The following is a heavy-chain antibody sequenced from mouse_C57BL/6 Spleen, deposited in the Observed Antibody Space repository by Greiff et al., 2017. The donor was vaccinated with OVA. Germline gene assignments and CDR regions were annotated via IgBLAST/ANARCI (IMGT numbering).Heavy chain of an antibody. V-gene: IGHV1-81*01. Sequence: QVQLKESGAELARPGASVKLSCKASGYTFTSYGISWVKQRTGQGLEWIGEIYPRSGNTYYNEKFKGKATLTADKSSSTAYMELRSLTSEDSAVYFCARSDYSYAMDYWGQGTSVTVSS. CDR1: GYTFTSYG. CDR2: IYPRSGNT. J-gene: IGHJ4*01. CDR3: ARSDYSYAMDY. D-gene: IGHD1-1*01.